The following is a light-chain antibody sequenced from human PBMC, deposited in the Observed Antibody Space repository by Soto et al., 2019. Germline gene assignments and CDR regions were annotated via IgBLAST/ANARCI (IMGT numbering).Light chain of an antibody. CDR3: ETWDSNTHTV. CDR1: SGHSSYI. V-gene: IGLV4-60*02. J-gene: IGLJ3*02. Sequence: QSVLTQSSSASASLGSSVTLTCTLSSGHSSYIIAWHQQQPGKAPRYLMKLEGSGSYNKGSGVPDRFSGSSSGADRYLTISKLQFEDEADYYCETWDSNTHTVFGGGTKLTVL. CDR2: LEGSGSY.